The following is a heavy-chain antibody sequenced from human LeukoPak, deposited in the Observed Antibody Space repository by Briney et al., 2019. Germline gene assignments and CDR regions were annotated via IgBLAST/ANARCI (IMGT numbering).Heavy chain of an antibody. J-gene: IGHJ6*03. D-gene: IGHD3-10*01. CDR3: ARDGLWFGDLGYYYMDV. V-gene: IGHV3-48*03. Sequence: PGGSLRLSCAASGFTFSSYEMYWVRQAPGKGLEWVSYISSSGSTIYYADSVKGRFTISRDNAKNSLYLQMNSLRAEDTAVYYCARDGLWFGDLGYYYMDVWGKGTTVTISS. CDR2: ISSSGSTI. CDR1: GFTFSSYE.